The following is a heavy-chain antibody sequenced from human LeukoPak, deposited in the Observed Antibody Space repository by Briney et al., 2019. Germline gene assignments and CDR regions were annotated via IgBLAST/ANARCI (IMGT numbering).Heavy chain of an antibody. V-gene: IGHV1-69*05. CDR3: ASPYDFWSGYERMGYYYYYYMDV. J-gene: IGHJ6*03. CDR1: GGTFSSYA. D-gene: IGHD3-3*01. CDR2: IIPIFGTA. Sequence: SVKVSCKASGGTFSSYAISWVRQAPGQGLEWMGGIIPIFGTANYAQKFQGRVTITTDESASTAYMELSSLRSEDTAVYYCASPYDFWSGYERMGYYYYYYMDVWGKGTTVTVSS.